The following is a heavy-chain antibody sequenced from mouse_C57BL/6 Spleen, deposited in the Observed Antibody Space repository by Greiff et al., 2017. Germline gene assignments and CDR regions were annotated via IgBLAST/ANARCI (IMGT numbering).Heavy chain of an antibody. CDR1: GYTFTSYW. D-gene: IGHD1-1*01. J-gene: IGHJ2*01. Sequence: QVQLQQPGAELVKPGASVKLSCKASGYTFTSYWMHWVKQRPGQGLEWIGMIHPNSGSTNYNEKFKSKATLTVDKSSSTAYMQLSSLTSEDSAVXYCARRRITTVVAHFDYWGQGTTLTVSS. CDR3: ARRRITTVVAHFDY. V-gene: IGHV1-64*01. CDR2: IHPNSGST.